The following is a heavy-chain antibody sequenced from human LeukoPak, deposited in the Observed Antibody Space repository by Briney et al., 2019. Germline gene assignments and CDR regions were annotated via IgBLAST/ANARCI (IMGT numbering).Heavy chain of an antibody. CDR1: GGSISSGGYY. D-gene: IGHD5-12*01. CDR3: AGLSRFSGYEDY. V-gene: IGHV4-31*03. CDR2: IYYGGST. J-gene: IGHJ4*02. Sequence: SQTLSLTCTVSGGSISSGGYYWSWIRQHPGKGLEWIGYIYYGGSTYYNPSLESRVTISVDTSKNQFSLKLSSVTAADTAVYYCAGLSRFSGYEDYWGQGTLVTISS.